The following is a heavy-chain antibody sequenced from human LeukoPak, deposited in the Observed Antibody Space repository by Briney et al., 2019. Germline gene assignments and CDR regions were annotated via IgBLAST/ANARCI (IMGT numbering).Heavy chain of an antibody. Sequence: PGGSLRLSCAASGFTFSSYAMHWVRQAPGKGLEWVAVIWYDGSNKYYADSVKGRFTISRDNSKNTLYLQMNSLRAEDTAVYYCARGSHYYDSSGYYYFQHWGQGTLVTVSS. CDR2: IWYDGSNK. D-gene: IGHD3-22*01. CDR3: ARGSHYYDSSGYYYFQH. CDR1: GFTFSSYA. V-gene: IGHV3-33*08. J-gene: IGHJ1*01.